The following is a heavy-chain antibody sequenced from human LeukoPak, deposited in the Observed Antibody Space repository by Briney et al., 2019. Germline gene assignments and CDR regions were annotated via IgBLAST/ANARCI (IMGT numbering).Heavy chain of an antibody. D-gene: IGHD1-26*01. CDR1: GDSISSSSSYH. J-gene: IGHJ5*02. Sequence: SETLSLTCTVSGDSISSSSSYHWDWIRQPPGEGLEWIGSISYSGGTYYNPSPKSRVTISVDMSKNQFSLKLTSVTAADTAVYYCAKGGTGSSPVRWFDPWGQGSLVTVSS. CDR2: ISYSGGT. CDR3: AKGGTGSSPVRWFDP. V-gene: IGHV4-39*01.